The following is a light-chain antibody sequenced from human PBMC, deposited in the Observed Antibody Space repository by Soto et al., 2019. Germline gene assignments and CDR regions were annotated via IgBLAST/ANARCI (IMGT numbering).Light chain of an antibody. V-gene: IGKV1-27*01. Sequence: VQMTQSPSSLSASVGDRVTITCRASQDVYTFLAWYRQRPGRAPELLIYDASTLQAGVPSRFGGDGFGTHFILTISSLQPDDVATYCHQHNNKAPWTFGQGTKV. J-gene: IGKJ1*01. CDR3: QHNNKAPWT. CDR1: QDVYTF. CDR2: DAS.